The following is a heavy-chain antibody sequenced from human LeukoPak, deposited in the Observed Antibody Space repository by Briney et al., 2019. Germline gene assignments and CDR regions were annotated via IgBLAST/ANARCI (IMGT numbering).Heavy chain of an antibody. CDR2: MSYSGST. J-gene: IGHJ3*02. CDR3: ARHMIGATFDALDI. D-gene: IGHD3-22*01. V-gene: IGHV4-59*08. CDR1: GDSMSSSY. Sequence: SETLSLTCTVSGDSMSSSYWSWVRQPPGKGLEWIGYMSYSGSTDYAPFLKSRVTISLDTSKNQFSLKLRSVTAADTAVYYCARHMIGATFDALDIWGQGTMVTVSS.